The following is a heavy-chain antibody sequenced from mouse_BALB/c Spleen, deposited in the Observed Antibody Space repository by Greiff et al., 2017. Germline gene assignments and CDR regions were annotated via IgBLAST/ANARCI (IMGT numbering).Heavy chain of an antibody. J-gene: IGHJ3*01. D-gene: IGHD4-1*01. CDR3: ARGGTGVSWFAY. V-gene: IGHV1-4*01. CDR2: INPSSGYT. CDR1: GYTFTSYT. Sequence: QVQLKESGAELARPGASVKMSCKASGYTFTSYTMHWVKQRPGQGLEWIGYINPSSGYTNYNQKFKDKATLTADKSSSTAYMQLSSLTSEDSAVYYCARGGTGVSWFAYWGQGTLVTVSA.